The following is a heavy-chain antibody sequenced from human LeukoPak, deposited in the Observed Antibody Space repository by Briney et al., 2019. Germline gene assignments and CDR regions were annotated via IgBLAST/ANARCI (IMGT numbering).Heavy chain of an antibody. CDR1: GFTLNNAW. CDR2: IKSKTDGGTI. D-gene: IGHD3-22*01. CDR3: TTSYYDSSGFRA. V-gene: IGHV3-15*01. J-gene: IGHJ4*02. Sequence: PGGSLRLSCAASGFTLNNAWMSWVRQAPGKGLEWVGRIKSKTDGGTIDYAAPVKGRSTISREDSTNMVYLLMNSLKTEDTAVYYCTTSYYDSSGFRAWGEGTLVTVSS.